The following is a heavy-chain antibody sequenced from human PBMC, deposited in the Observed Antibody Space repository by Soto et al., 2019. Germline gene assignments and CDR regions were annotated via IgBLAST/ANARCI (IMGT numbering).Heavy chain of an antibody. CDR3: ARELIITGTTLPFDY. CDR1: GFTFSSYA. V-gene: IGHV3-30-3*01. Sequence: QVQLVESGGGVVQPGRSLRLSCAASGFTFSSYAMHWVRQAPGKGLEWVAVISYDGSNKYYADSVKGRFTISRDNSKNTLYLQMNSLRAEDTAVYYCARELIITGTTLPFDYWGQGTLVTVSS. D-gene: IGHD1-20*01. J-gene: IGHJ4*02. CDR2: ISYDGSNK.